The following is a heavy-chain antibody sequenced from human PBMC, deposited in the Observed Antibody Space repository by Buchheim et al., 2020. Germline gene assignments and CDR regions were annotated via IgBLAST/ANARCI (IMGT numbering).Heavy chain of an antibody. Sequence: EVQLVESGGGLVQPGGSLRLSCTASGFTFKSYAMSWVRQAPGKGLEWVSSVTGGGDWTYYAYSVKGRFTISRDNSRNTLYLEMSSLRADDTAVYFCAKDRKNSIAVAAYYFDYWGQGAL. CDR3: AKDRKNSIAVAAYYFDY. D-gene: IGHD6-19*01. CDR2: VTGGGDWT. J-gene: IGHJ4*02. V-gene: IGHV3-23*04. CDR1: GFTFKSYA.